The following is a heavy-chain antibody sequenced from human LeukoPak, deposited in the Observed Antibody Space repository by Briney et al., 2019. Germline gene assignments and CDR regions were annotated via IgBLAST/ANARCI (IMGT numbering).Heavy chain of an antibody. CDR1: GGSVSSNSAA. CDR3: ARYGDYKGGSFDI. V-gene: IGHV6-1*01. Sequence: SQTLSLTCAISGGSVSSNSAAWNWISQSPSIGLEWLGRTYYRSKWYNDYAVSVKSRITINPDTSKNQFSLQLNSVTPEDTAVYYCARYGDYKGGSFDIWGQGTMVTVSS. D-gene: IGHD4-17*01. J-gene: IGHJ3*02. CDR2: TYYRSKWYN.